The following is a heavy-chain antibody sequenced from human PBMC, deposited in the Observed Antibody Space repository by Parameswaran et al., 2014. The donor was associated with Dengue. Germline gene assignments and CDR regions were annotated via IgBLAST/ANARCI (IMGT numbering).Heavy chain of an antibody. Sequence: WIRQPPGKGLEWVSYISSSSSTIYYADSVKGRFTISRDNAKNSLYLQMNSLRDEDTAVYYCARDLVVMYYYGSGSPFDYWGQGTLVTVSS. D-gene: IGHD3-10*01. V-gene: IGHV3-48*02. CDR3: ARDLVVMYYYGSGSPFDY. CDR2: ISSSSSTI. J-gene: IGHJ4*02.